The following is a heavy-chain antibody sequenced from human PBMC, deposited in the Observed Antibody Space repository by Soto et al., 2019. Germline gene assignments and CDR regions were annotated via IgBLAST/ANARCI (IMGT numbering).Heavy chain of an antibody. CDR2: ISSSSSTI. Sequence: PGGSLRLSCAASGFTFSSYSMNWVRQAPGKGLEWVSYISSSSSTIYYADSVKGRFTISGDNAKNSLYLQMNNLRAEDTAVYYCARTMVRGVMTLQHYYYMDVWGKGTTVTVSS. J-gene: IGHJ6*03. CDR3: ARTMVRGVMTLQHYYYMDV. V-gene: IGHV3-48*01. D-gene: IGHD3-10*01. CDR1: GFTFSSYS.